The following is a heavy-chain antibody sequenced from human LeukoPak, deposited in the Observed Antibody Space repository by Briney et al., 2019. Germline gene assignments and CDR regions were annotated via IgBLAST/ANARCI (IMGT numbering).Heavy chain of an antibody. J-gene: IGHJ4*02. Sequence: PGGSLRLSCADSGFTFSRYAMSWVRQAPGKRREWVSAINGSGGSTYYADSVKGRFTISRDNSKNTLYLQMNSRREDTTAVYYGAEERITMIVIVISMDYWGQGTLVTVSS. CDR3: AEERITMIVIVISMDY. D-gene: IGHD3-22*01. V-gene: IGHV3-23*01. CDR1: GFTFSRYA. CDR2: INGSGGST.